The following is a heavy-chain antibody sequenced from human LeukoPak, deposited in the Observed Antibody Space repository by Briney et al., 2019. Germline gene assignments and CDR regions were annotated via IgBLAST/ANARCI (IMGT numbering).Heavy chain of an antibody. CDR1: GGTFSSYA. Sequence: GASVKVSCKASGGTFSSYAISWVRQAPGQGLEWMGGIIPIFGIANYAQKFQGRVTITADESTSTAYMELSSLRSEDTAVYYCARKLSWEPDAFDIWGQGTMVTVSS. CDR2: IIPIFGIA. J-gene: IGHJ3*02. D-gene: IGHD1-26*01. CDR3: ARKLSWEPDAFDI. V-gene: IGHV1-69*13.